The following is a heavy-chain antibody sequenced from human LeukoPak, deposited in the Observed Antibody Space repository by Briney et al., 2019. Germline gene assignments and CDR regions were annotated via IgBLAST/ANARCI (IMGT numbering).Heavy chain of an antibody. Sequence: ASVKVSCKASGYTFTSYGISWVRQAPGQGLEWMGWISAYNGNTNYAQKLQGRVTMTTDTSTSTVYMELSSLRSEDTAFYYCATDHSMANTAWWFDPWGQGTLVTVSS. CDR3: ATDHSMANTAWWFDP. D-gene: IGHD5-24*01. J-gene: IGHJ5*02. CDR1: GYTFTSYG. V-gene: IGHV1-18*01. CDR2: ISAYNGNT.